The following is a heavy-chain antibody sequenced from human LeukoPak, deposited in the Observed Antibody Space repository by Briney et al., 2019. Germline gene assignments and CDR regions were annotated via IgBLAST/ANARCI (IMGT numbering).Heavy chain of an antibody. CDR3: ARVGVVIGWFDP. CDR1: GGSISSSSYY. V-gene: IGHV4-39*07. Sequence: SETLSLTCTVSGGSISSSSYYWGWIRQPPGKGLEWIGEINHSGSTNYNPSLKSRVTISVDTSKNQFSLKLSSVTAADTAVYYCARVGVVIGWFDPWGQGTLVTVSS. CDR2: INHSGST. D-gene: IGHD3-3*01. J-gene: IGHJ5*02.